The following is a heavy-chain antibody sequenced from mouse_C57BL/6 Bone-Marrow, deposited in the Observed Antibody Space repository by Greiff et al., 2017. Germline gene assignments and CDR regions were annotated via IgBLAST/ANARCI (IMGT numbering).Heavy chain of an antibody. V-gene: IGHV2-4*01. CDR3: AKIADYAMDY. Sequence: VKLVESGPGLVQPSQSLSITCTVSGFSLTSYGVHWVRQPPGKGLEWLGVIWSGGSTDYNAAFISRLSIRKDNSKSQVFFKMNSLQADDTAIYYCAKIADYAMDYWGQGTSVTVSS. CDR2: IWSGGST. J-gene: IGHJ4*01. CDR1: GFSLTSYG.